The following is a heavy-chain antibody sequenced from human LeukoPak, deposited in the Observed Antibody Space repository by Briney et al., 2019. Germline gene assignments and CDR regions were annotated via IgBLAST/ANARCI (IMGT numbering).Heavy chain of an antibody. Sequence: PSETLSLTCSVSGGSISSSSFYWGWIRQPPGKGLEWMGSISYTGSTYYNPSLKSRVTMSVDTSKNQFSLKLSSVTAADTAVYYCARESSQQSYDYVWGSYRYYFDYWGQGTLVTVSS. D-gene: IGHD3-16*02. V-gene: IGHV4-39*07. CDR3: ARESSQQSYDYVWGSYRYYFDY. J-gene: IGHJ4*02. CDR1: GGSISSSSFY. CDR2: ISYTGST.